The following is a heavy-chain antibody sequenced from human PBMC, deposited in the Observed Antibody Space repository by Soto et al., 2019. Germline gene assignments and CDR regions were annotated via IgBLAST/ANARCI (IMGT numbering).Heavy chain of an antibody. CDR3: ASSRRSDCLFDY. Sequence: QPGGSLRLSCAASGFTVSSNYMSWVRQAPGKGLEWVSVIYSGGSTYYADSVKGRFTISRDNSKNTLYLQMNSLRAEDTAVYYCASSRRSDCLFDYWGQGTLVTVSS. D-gene: IGHD2-21*02. V-gene: IGHV3-53*01. J-gene: IGHJ4*02. CDR1: GFTVSSNY. CDR2: IYSGGST.